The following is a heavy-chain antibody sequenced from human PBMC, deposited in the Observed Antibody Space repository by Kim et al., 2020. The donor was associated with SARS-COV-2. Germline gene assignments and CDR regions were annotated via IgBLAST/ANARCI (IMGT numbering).Heavy chain of an antibody. J-gene: IGHJ4*02. CDR3: ARVWTHSGRDY. V-gene: IGHV3-7*03. Sequence: GGSLRLSCAASGFTFNSYSMNWVRQAPGKGLEWVATIKQDGSEKHYVDSVKGRFTVSRDNAKNSLYLEMNSLRAEDTAVHYCARVWTHSGRDYWGQGTLVTVSS. D-gene: IGHD3-3*01. CDR1: GFTFNSYS. CDR2: IKQDGSEK.